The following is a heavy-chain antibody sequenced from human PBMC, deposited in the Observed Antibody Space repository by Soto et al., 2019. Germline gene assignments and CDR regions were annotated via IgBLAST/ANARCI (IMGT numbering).Heavy chain of an antibody. CDR3: ARDHLYTFWSGQPRRYGMDV. CDR1: GFTFSSYG. J-gene: IGHJ6*02. V-gene: IGHV3-33*01. CDR2: IWNDGSNK. Sequence: QVQLVESGGGVVQPGRSLRLSCAASGFTFSSYGMHWVRQAPGKGLEWVAVIWNDGSNKYYADSVKGRFTISRDNSKNTLYLQMNSLRAEDTAVYYCARDHLYTFWSGQPRRYGMDVWGQGTTVTVSS. D-gene: IGHD3-3*01.